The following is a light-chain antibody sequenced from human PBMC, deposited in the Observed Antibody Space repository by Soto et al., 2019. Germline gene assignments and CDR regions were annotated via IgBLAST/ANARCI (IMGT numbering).Light chain of an antibody. CDR1: QSVSNY. CDR2: DVS. V-gene: IGKV3-11*01. Sequence: EIVLTQSPATLSLSPGERATLSCRASQSVSNYLAWYQQKAGQAPRLLIYDVSNRAAGIPARFSGSGSGTDFTLTISSLEPEVFAIYSCLQRTCSPPYTFGQGTKLEIK. J-gene: IGKJ2*01. CDR3: LQRTCSPPYT.